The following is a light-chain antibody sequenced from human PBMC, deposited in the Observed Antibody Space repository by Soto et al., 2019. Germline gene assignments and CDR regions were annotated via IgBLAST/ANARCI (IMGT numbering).Light chain of an antibody. J-gene: IGKJ1*01. CDR3: QQYNNWPRT. CDR2: DAS. CDR1: QSVNSN. V-gene: IGKV3-15*01. Sequence: EIVMTQSPATLSVSPGEGATLSCRASQSVNSNLAWYQQTRGQAPRLLMFDASTRATGIPARFSGSGSGTEFTLTISSLQSEDFAIYYCQQYNNWPRTFCQGTKVEIK.